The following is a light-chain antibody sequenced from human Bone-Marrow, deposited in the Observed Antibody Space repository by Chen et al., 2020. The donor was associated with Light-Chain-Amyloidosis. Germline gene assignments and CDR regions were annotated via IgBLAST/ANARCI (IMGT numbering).Light chain of an antibody. V-gene: IGLV2-14*01. CDR3: NSYTITNKLV. J-gene: IGLJ1*01. CDR1: SSDVGGDNH. CDR2: EVT. Sequence: QSALNQPASVSCSPGPSITISSTGTSSDVGGDNHVSWYQQHPDKAPKLMIYEVTNPPSWVPDRCSGSKSDNMASLTISGLQTEDEADYFCNSYTITNKLVFGSGTRVTVL.